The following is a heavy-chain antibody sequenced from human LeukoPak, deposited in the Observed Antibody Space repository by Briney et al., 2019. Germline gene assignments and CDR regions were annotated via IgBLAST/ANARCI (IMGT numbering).Heavy chain of an antibody. V-gene: IGHV3-21*01. D-gene: IGHD2-2*01. Sequence: GGSLRLSCAASGFTFSDYSMNWVRQAPGKGLEWVSSISASSNYIYYADSVKGRFTISRDNAKNSLFLQMSSLRAEDTAVYYCARDASTRCYLCEVDYWGQGTLVTVSS. CDR1: GFTFSDYS. J-gene: IGHJ4*02. CDR3: ARDASTRCYLCEVDY. CDR2: ISASSNYI.